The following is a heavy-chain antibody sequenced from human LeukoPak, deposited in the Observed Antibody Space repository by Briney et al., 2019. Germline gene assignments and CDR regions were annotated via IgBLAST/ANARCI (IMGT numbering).Heavy chain of an antibody. CDR1: GFIFSSYA. J-gene: IGHJ6*02. D-gene: IGHD2-2*01. V-gene: IGHV3-23*01. CDR3: AKDRSCSSTSCYAYYYYYYGMDV. Sequence: GGSLRLSCAASGFIFSSYAMSWVRQAPGKGLEWVSAISGSGGSTYYADSVKGRFTISRDNSKNTLYLQMNSPRAEDTAVYYCAKDRSCSSTSCYAYYYYYYGMDVWGQGTTVTVSS. CDR2: ISGSGGST.